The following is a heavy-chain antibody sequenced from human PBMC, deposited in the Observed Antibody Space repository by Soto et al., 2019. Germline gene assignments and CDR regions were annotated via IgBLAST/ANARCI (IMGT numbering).Heavy chain of an antibody. V-gene: IGHV4-59*01. CDR1: GRSMSSNY. J-gene: IGHJ4*02. D-gene: IGHD3-16*01. Sequence: NPSETLSLTCSVSGRSMSSNYWSWIRQSPDKGLEWLGYVFYGGADYNPSLGGRVSMSVETSKSQFSLKLTSVTVADTAVYYCASYRGALYFESWGPGILVTVSS. CDR3: ASYRGALYFES. CDR2: VFYGGA.